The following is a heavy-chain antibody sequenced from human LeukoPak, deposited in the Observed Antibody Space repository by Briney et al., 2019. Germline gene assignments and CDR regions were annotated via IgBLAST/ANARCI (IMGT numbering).Heavy chain of an antibody. CDR1: GGTFSSYA. D-gene: IGHD6-19*01. V-gene: IGHV1-69*05. Sequence: ASVKVPCKASGGTFSSYAISWVRQAPGQGLEWMGGIIPIFGTANYAQKFQGRVTITTDKSTSTAYMELSSLRSEDTAVYYCARGRRIAVAGTGGYWYFDLWGRGTLVTVSS. J-gene: IGHJ2*01. CDR3: ARGRRIAVAGTGGYWYFDL. CDR2: IIPIFGTA.